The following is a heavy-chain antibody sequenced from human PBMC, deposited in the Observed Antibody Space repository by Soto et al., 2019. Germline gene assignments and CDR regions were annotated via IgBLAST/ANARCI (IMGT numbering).Heavy chain of an antibody. CDR3: VRLGAAYQSLDS. Sequence: SETLSLTCTVSGGSIGGYYWSWIRQPPGKGLEWIGYIYYSGSTSYNPSLKSRLTISVDTSKNQFSLRLTSVTAADTAVYYCVRLGAAYQSLDSWGPGTLVTVS. CDR2: IYYSGST. J-gene: IGHJ5*01. V-gene: IGHV4-59*01. CDR1: GGSIGGYY. D-gene: IGHD2-2*01.